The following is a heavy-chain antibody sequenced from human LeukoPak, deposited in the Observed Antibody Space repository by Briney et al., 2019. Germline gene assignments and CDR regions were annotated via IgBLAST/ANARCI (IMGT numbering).Heavy chain of an antibody. CDR3: ARRAGSYFDDAFDI. CDR2: INWSGARI. CDR1: GFNFGDFA. J-gene: IGHJ3*02. D-gene: IGHD1-26*01. Sequence: PGRSLRLSCAASGFNFGDFAMNWVRQAPGKGLEWVSGINWSGARIFYADSVKGRFTISRDNAKNSLYLQMNGLSAEDTAVYYCARRAGSYFDDAFDIWGQGTMVTVSS. V-gene: IGHV3-9*01.